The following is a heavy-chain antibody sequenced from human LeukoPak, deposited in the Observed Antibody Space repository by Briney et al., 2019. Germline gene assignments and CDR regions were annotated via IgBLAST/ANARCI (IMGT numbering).Heavy chain of an antibody. CDR1: GFTFSSYA. Sequence: GRSLRLSCAASGFTFSSYAMHWVRQAPGKGLEWVAVISYDGSNKYYADSVKGRSTISRDNSKNTLYLQMNSLRAEDTAVYYCARGGGGGPVPSRGYSGYVEDYYYYYGMDVWGQGTTVTVSS. V-gene: IGHV3-30*04. D-gene: IGHD5-12*01. CDR3: ARGGGGGPVPSRGYSGYVEDYYYYYGMDV. CDR2: ISYDGSNK. J-gene: IGHJ6*02.